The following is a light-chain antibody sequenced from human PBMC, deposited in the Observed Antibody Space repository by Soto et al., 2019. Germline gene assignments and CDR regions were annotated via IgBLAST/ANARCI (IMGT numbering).Light chain of an antibody. J-gene: IGKJ1*01. CDR1: QSVSSN. CDR2: GAS. V-gene: IGKV3-15*01. Sequence: EIVMMQSPATLSVSTGGRATLSCRASQSVSSNLAWYQQKPGQAPRLLIYGASTRAIGIPARFSGSGSGTEFTLTISSLQSEDFAVYFCQQYDTWWTFGQGTKV. CDR3: QQYDTWWT.